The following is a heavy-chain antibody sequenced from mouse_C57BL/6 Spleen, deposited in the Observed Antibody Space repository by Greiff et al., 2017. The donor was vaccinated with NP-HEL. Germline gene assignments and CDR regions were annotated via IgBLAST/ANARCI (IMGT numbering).Heavy chain of an antibody. CDR3: AGDGYAFYAMDY. V-gene: IGHV1-9*01. CDR1: GYTFTGYW. CDR2: ILPGSGST. J-gene: IGHJ4*01. D-gene: IGHD2-2*01. Sequence: QVQLQQSGAELMKPGASVKLSCKATGYTFTGYWIEWVKQRPGHGLEWIGEILPGSGSTNSNEKFKGKATFTADTSSNTAYMQLSSLTTQDSAIYYCAGDGYAFYAMDYWGQGTSVTVSS.